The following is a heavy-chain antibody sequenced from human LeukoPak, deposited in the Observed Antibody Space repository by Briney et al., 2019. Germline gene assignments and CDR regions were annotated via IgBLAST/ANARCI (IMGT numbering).Heavy chain of an antibody. CDR3: ASDRHSSSWYLGYYYYYMDV. CDR1: GGSISSYY. D-gene: IGHD6-13*01. CDR2: IYYSGST. J-gene: IGHJ6*03. V-gene: IGHV4-59*01. Sequence: SETLSLTCTVSGGSISSYYWSWIRQPPGKGLEWIGYIYYSGSTNYNPSLKSRVTISVDTSKNQFSLKLSSVTAADTAVYYCASDRHSSSWYLGYYYYYMDVWGKGTTVTVSS.